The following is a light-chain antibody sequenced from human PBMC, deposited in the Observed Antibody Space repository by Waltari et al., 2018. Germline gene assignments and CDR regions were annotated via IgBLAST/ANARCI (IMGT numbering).Light chain of an antibody. CDR3: SSYTSTGTLV. CDR2: DLT. V-gene: IGLV2-14*03. J-gene: IGLJ2*01. CDR1: TSDIGSYNY. Sequence: QSALTQPASVSGSLGQSITISCTGTTSDIGSYNYVSWYQQHPGKAPNLLIYDLTQRPSGVSDRFSGSKSGYKASLTISGLQAEDETDYYCSSYTSTGTLVFGGGTKLTVL.